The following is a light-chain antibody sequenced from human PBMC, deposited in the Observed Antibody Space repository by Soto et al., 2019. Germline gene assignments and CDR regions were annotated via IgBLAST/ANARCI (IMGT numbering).Light chain of an antibody. V-gene: IGLV2-23*02. CDR3: CSYAGSSTPYV. CDR1: SSDVGSYNL. CDR2: EVS. J-gene: IGLJ1*01. Sequence: QSVLTQPASVSGSPGQSITIFCTGTSSDVGSYNLVSWYQQHPGKAPKLMIYEVSKRPSGVSNRFSGSKSGNTASLTISGLQAEDEADYYCCSYAGSSTPYVFGTGTKVTVL.